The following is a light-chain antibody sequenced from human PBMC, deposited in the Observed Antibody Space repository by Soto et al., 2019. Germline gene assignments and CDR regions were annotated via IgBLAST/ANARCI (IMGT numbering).Light chain of an antibody. V-gene: IGKV3-15*01. CDR3: QQYNNWPPDRT. CDR2: GAS. CDR1: QNVGSN. Sequence: EIVMTQSPATLSVSPGERATLSCRASQNVGSNLAWYQQKPGQAPRLLIYGASTRATGIPARFSGSGSGTEFTLTISSLQSEDFAIYFCQQYNNWPPDRTFGQGTKVEMK. J-gene: IGKJ1*01.